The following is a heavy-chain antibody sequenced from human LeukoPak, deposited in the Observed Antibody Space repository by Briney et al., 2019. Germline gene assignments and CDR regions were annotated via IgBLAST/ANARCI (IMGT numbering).Heavy chain of an antibody. CDR3: ARTPPLYCSGGSCYSGTYFDY. CDR1: GFTFSDYY. J-gene: IGHJ4*02. V-gene: IGHV3-11*01. CDR2: ISSSGSTI. D-gene: IGHD2-15*01. Sequence: GGSLRLSCAASGFTFSDYYMSWIRQAPGKGLEWVSYISSSGSTIYYADSVKGRFTIFRDNAKNSLYLQMNSLRAEDTAVYYCARTPPLYCSGGSCYSGTYFDYWGQGTLVTVSS.